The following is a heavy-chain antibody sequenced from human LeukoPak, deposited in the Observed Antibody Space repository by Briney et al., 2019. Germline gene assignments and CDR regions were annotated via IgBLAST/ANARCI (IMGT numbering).Heavy chain of an antibody. J-gene: IGHJ6*02. Sequence: GGSLRLSCAVSGFTFSSYWMSWVRQAPGKGLEWVGRIKSKADGGTTEYAEPVKGRFTISRDDSKNTLYLQMNSLKTEDTAVYYCARITAYYYYGMDVWGQGTTVTVSS. CDR2: IKSKADGGTT. D-gene: IGHD3-10*01. CDR3: ARITAYYYYGMDV. CDR1: GFTFSSYW. V-gene: IGHV3-15*01.